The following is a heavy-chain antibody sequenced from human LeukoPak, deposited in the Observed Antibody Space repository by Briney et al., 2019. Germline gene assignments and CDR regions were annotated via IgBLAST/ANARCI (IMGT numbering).Heavy chain of an antibody. Sequence: GGALRLYCAGSGFTPNSNYMARVPPAPRERLEWVSVIYDGEKTYYADSVKGRFTISRDNSRHTLYLQMNSLRAEDTAMYYCARDPGADWNYGMAYWGQGVLVTVSS. J-gene: IGHJ4*02. CDR1: GFTPNSNY. V-gene: IGHV3-53*01. CDR2: IYDGEKT. D-gene: IGHD1-7*01. CDR3: ARDPGADWNYGMAY.